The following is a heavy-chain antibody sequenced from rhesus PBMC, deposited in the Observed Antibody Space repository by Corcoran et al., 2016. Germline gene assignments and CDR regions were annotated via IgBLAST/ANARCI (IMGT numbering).Heavy chain of an antibody. CDR2: IGGGGGST. CDR3: ARHVAAAGPIDY. V-gene: IGHV4-99*01. CDR1: GFSISIAFN. Sequence: QVQLQESGPGLVKPSETLSLTCAVSGFSISIAFNWGLIRQPPGKGLEWIGYIGGGGGSTDANPALKSRVTISKDTSKNQFSLKLSAVTAADTAGYYWARHVAAAGPIDYWGQGVLVTVAS. D-gene: IGHD6S26*01. J-gene: IGHJ4*01.